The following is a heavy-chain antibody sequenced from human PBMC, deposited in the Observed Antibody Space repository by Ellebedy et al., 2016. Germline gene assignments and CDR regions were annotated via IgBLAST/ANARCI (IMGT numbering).Heavy chain of an antibody. D-gene: IGHD6-19*01. V-gene: IGHV3-23*01. CDR1: GFTFSSHA. J-gene: IGHJ4*02. Sequence: GESLKISCAASGFTFSSHAMNWVRQAPGKGLEWVSSINENGDDTYYADSVKGRFTISRDNSKNTLYLQINSLRAEDTAVYYCAKATLQWLIRGRGADYWGQGTLVTVSS. CDR3: AKATLQWLIRGRGADY. CDR2: INENGDDT.